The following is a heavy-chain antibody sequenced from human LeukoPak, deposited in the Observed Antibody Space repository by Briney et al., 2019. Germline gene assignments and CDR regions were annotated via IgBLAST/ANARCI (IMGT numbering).Heavy chain of an antibody. Sequence: SETLSLTCAVYGGSFSGYYWSWIRQPPGKGLEWIGEINHSGSTNYNPSLKSRVTISVDTSKKQFSLKLSSVTAADTAMYYCASPWGYGSGIWGQGTLVAVSS. CDR2: INHSGST. J-gene: IGHJ4*02. CDR1: GGSFSGYY. CDR3: ASPWGYGSGI. D-gene: IGHD3-10*01. V-gene: IGHV4-34*01.